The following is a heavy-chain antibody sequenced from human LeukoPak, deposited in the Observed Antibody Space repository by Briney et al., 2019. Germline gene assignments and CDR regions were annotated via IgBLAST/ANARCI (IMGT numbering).Heavy chain of an antibody. CDR3: ARTVVVAATQDNWFDP. J-gene: IGHJ5*02. V-gene: IGHV1-18*01. CDR1: GYTFTSYG. D-gene: IGHD2-15*01. CDR2: ISAYNGNT. Sequence: GASVNVSCKASGYTFTSYGITWVRQAPGQGLEWMGWISAYNGNTNYAQKLQGRVTMTTDTSTSTAYMELRSLRSDDTAVYYCARTVVVAATQDNWFDPWGQGTLVTVSS.